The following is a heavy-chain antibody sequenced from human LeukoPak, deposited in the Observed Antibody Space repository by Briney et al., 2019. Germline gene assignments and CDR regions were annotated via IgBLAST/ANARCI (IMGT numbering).Heavy chain of an antibody. CDR3: ARLVATMFHYYYYMDV. J-gene: IGHJ6*03. CDR2: IYYSGST. CDR1: GGSISSSRYY. Sequence: SETLSLTCTVSGGSISSSRYYWGWIRQPPGKGLEWIGTIYYSGSTYYNTSLKSRVTISVDTSKNQFSLKLSSVTAADTAVYYCARLVATMFHYYYYMDVWGKGTTVTVSS. D-gene: IGHD5-12*01. V-gene: IGHV4-39*07.